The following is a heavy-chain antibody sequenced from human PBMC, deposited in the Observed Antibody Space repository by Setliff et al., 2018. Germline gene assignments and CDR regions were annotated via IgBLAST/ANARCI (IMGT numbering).Heavy chain of an antibody. CDR2: ISSSSSYI. D-gene: IGHD1-26*01. Sequence: GGSLRLSCAASGVTFSSYAMTWVRQAPGKGLEWVSSISSSSSYIYYAHSVKGRFTISRDNAKNSLYLQMNSLRAEDTAVYYCAKIGRGGTFHHFFQDWGHGTLVTVSS. CDR3: AKIGRGGTFHHFFQD. CDR1: GVTFSSYA. J-gene: IGHJ1*01. V-gene: IGHV3-21*04.